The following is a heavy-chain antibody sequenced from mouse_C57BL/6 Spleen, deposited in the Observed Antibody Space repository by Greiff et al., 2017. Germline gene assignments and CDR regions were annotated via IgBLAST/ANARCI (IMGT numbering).Heavy chain of an antibody. CDR1: GYTFTSYW. CDR3: ANYLGY. V-gene: IGHV1-50*01. CDR2: IDPSDSYT. D-gene: IGHD1-1*01. J-gene: IGHJ4*01. Sequence: QVQLQQPGAELVKPGASVKLSCKASGYTFTSYWMQWVKQRPGQGLEWIGEIDPSDSYTNYNQKSKGKATLTVDTSSSTAYMQLSSLTSEDSAVYYCANYLGYWGQGTSVTVSS.